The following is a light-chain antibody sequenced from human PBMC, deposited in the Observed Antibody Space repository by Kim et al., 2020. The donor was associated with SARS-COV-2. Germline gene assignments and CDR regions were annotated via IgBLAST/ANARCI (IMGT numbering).Light chain of an antibody. J-gene: IGKJ4*01. CDR3: QQRSKWVS. Sequence: EIVLTQSPATLSLSPGERATLSCRASQSVGSYLAWYQQKPGQAPRLLIYDASNRATGIPARFSGRGSGTDFTLTISSLEPEDFSVYYWQQRSKWVSFGGGTKVDIK. V-gene: IGKV3-11*01. CDR2: DAS. CDR1: QSVGSY.